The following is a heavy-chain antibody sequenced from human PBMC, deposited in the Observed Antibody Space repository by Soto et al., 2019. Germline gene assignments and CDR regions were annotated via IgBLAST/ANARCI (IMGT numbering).Heavy chain of an antibody. J-gene: IGHJ6*02. Sequence: GESLKISCKGSGYSFTSYWISWVRQMPGKGLEWMGRIDPSDSYTNYSPSFQGHVTISADKSISTAYLQWSSLKASDTAMYYCALRRPPINIVVVPAASYYYGMDVWGQGTTVTVSS. V-gene: IGHV5-10-1*01. D-gene: IGHD2-2*01. CDR2: IDPSDSYT. CDR1: GYSFTSYW. CDR3: ALRRPPINIVVVPAASYYYGMDV.